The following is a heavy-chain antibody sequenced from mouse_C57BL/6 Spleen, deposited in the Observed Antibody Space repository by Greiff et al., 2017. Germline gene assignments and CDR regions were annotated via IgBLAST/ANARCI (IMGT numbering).Heavy chain of an antibody. Sequence: EVKVVESGGGLVKPGGSLKLSCAASGFTFSSYAMSWVRQTPEKRLEWVATISDGGSYTYYPDNVKGRFTISRDNAKNTLYLQMSHLKSEDTAMYYCARRDYDGGYYVWGTRTTVTVSS. D-gene: IGHD2-3*01. CDR1: GFTFSSYA. J-gene: IGHJ1*03. CDR2: ISDGGSYT. V-gene: IGHV5-4*03. CDR3: ARRDYDGGYYV.